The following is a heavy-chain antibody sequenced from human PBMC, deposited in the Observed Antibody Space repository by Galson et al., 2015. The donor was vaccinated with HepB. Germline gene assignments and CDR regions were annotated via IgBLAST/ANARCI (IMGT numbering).Heavy chain of an antibody. J-gene: IGHJ4*02. V-gene: IGHV3-74*01. CDR1: GFTFTSYW. D-gene: IGHD5-18*01. CDR3: VRGGGYSYNYYFDY. CDR2: VNGDGSTT. Sequence: LRLSCAASGFTFTSYWMHWVRQAPGKGLVWISRVNGDGSTTNYADSVEGRFTISRDNAKNTLYLQMSSLSAEDTAVYYCVRGGGYSYNYYFDYWGQGTLVPVSS.